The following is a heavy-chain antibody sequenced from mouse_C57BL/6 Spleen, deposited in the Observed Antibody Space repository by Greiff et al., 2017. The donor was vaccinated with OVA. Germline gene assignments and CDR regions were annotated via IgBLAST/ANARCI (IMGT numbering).Heavy chain of an antibody. CDR2: IDPSDSYT. CDR3: ARVRLYWYFDV. J-gene: IGHJ1*03. CDR1: GYTFTSYW. Sequence: QVQLQQPGAELVRPGTSVKLSCKASGYTFTSYWMHWVKQRPGQGLEWIGVIDPSDSYTNYNQKFKGKATLTVDTSSSTAYLQLSSLTPKDSAVYYCARVRLYWYFDVWGTGTTVTVSS. V-gene: IGHV1-59*01.